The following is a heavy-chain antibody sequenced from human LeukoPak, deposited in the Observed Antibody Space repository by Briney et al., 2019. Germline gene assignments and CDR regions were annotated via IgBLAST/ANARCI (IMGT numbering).Heavy chain of an antibody. D-gene: IGHD3-22*01. Sequence: SQTLSLTCTVSGGSIGSGGYYWSWIRQHPGKGLEWIGYIYYSGSTYYNPSLKSRVTISVDTSKNQFSLKLSSVTAADTAVYYCARGYSSGYYYYAFDIWGQGTMVTVSS. CDR2: IYYSGST. CDR1: GGSIGSGGYY. CDR3: ARGYSSGYYYYAFDI. J-gene: IGHJ3*02. V-gene: IGHV4-31*03.